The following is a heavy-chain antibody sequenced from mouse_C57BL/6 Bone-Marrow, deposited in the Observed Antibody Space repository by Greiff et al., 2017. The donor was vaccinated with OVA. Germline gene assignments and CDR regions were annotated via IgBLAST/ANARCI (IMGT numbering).Heavy chain of an antibody. V-gene: IGHV1-81*01. Sequence: QVQLQQSGAELARPGASVKLSCKASGYTFTSYGISWVKQRTGQGLEWIGEIYPRSGNTYYNEKFKGKATFTADTSSNTAYMQLSSLTTEDSAIYYCARSGFAYWGQGTLVTVSA. J-gene: IGHJ3*01. CDR2: IYPRSGNT. CDR1: GYTFTSYG. CDR3: ARSGFAY.